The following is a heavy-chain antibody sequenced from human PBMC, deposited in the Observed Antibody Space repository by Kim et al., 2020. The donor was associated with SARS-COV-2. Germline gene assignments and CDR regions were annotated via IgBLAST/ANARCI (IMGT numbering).Heavy chain of an antibody. CDR3: ASDVKATAMVTY. D-gene: IGHD5-18*01. V-gene: IGHV4-39*01. J-gene: IGHJ4*02. Sequence: YYNPSLKSRVTISVDTSKNQFSLKLSSVTAADTAVYYCASDVKATAMVTYWGQGTLVTVSS.